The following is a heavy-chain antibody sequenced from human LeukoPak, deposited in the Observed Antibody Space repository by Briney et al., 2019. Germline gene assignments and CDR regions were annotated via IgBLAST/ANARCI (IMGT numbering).Heavy chain of an antibody. CDR3: AREGKYCSGGTCYGTIFDY. D-gene: IGHD2-15*01. CDR2: INHSGST. V-gene: IGHV4-34*01. Sequence: SETLSLTCAVYGGSFSGYYWSWIRQPPGKGLEWIREINHSGSTNYNPSLKSRVTISVDTSKNQFSLKLNSATAADTAVYFCAREGKYCSGGTCYGTIFDYWGQGTLVTVSS. J-gene: IGHJ4*02. CDR1: GGSFSGYY.